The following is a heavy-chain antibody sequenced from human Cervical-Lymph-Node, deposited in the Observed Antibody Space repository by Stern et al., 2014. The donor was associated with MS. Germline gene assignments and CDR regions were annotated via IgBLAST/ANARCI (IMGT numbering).Heavy chain of an antibody. Sequence: LGESGPEVEKPADTLKVSCETSGFTFTDYYIHLVRQGPGQGLEWMGCINPKNGDTHAAQKFQGRFTMTRDTSISTGYMELNSLKSDDTAMYYCGRGIKTFDPWGQGTLVTVSS. CDR1: GFTFTDYY. CDR2: INPKNGDT. V-gene: IGHV1-2*02. D-gene: IGHD5-24*01. CDR3: GRGIKTFDP. J-gene: IGHJ5*02.